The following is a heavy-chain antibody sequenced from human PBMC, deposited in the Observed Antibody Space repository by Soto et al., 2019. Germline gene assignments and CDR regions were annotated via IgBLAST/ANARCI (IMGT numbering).Heavy chain of an antibody. V-gene: IGHV1-2*02. CDR3: ARVFNVVRGVVSRLGGFDP. CDR1: GYTFTDYY. J-gene: IGHJ5*02. D-gene: IGHD3-10*01. CDR2: INPNSGAT. Sequence: ASVKVSCKASGYTFTDYYVHWVRQAPGQGLEWMAWINPNSGATNYAQKFQGRVTMTRDTSISRAYMELTSLTSDDTAVHYCARVFNVVRGVVSRLGGFDPWGQGTLVTVSS.